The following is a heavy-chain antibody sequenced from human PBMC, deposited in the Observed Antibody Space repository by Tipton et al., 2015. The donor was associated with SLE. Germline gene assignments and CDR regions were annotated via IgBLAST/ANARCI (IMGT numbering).Heavy chain of an antibody. CDR2: VFVSGDT. V-gene: IGHV4-61*02. CDR1: GASISSGSYF. Sequence: TLSLTCSLSGASISSGSYFWTWIRHPAGKSLEWIGRVFVSGDTNYNPSLKSRVTISVDTSKNQFSLKLSSVTAADTAVYYCARETEDTGWIHSRDYIYYYYYVDVWGQGTTVTVSS. J-gene: IGHJ6*03. CDR3: ARETEDTGWIHSRDYIYYYYYVDV. D-gene: IGHD6-19*01.